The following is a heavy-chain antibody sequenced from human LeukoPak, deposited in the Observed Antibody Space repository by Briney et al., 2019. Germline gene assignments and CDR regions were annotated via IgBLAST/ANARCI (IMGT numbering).Heavy chain of an antibody. CDR1: GDTVSSNTAA. CDR3: AKGARDTNWFGP. CDR2: TDYNAKWLN. V-gene: IGHV6-1*01. J-gene: IGHJ5*02. D-gene: IGHD2-21*01. Sequence: SQTLSLTCAISGDTVSSNTAAWHCPRQSPSRGLEWLARTDYNAKWLNDDALSVKSRFSINPDTSENRFSLHLNSVTPEYTAVYYWAKGARDTNWFGPCGQGTLVTVSS.